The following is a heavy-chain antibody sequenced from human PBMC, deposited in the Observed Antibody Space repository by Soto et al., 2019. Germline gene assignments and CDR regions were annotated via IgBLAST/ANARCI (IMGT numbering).Heavy chain of an antibody. CDR2: IRDSGST. Sequence: QVQLQESGPGRVKPSQTLSVTCTVSGGSVSSDDYSWGWIRQHPGKGLEWIGYIRDSGSTYYNPSLEGRVTISVDTSKNQFSLRLRSVTAADTAVYYCARAMANYFDYWGQGTLVTASS. D-gene: IGHD2-8*01. V-gene: IGHV4-31*03. J-gene: IGHJ4*02. CDR3: ARAMANYFDY. CDR1: GGSVSSDDYS.